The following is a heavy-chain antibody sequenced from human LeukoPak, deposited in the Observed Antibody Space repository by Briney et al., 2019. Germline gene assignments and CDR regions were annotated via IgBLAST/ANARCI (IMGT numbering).Heavy chain of an antibody. J-gene: IGHJ4*02. CDR1: GFTFSSYG. Sequence: GGSLRLSCAASGFTFSSYGMHWVRQAPGKGLEWVAFIRYDGSNKYYADSVKGRFTISRDNSMNTLYLQMNSLRAEDTAVYYCAKDPRCGGDCYSDDYWGQGTLVTVSS. V-gene: IGHV3-30*02. CDR3: AKDPRCGGDCYSDDY. D-gene: IGHD2-21*02. CDR2: IRYDGSNK.